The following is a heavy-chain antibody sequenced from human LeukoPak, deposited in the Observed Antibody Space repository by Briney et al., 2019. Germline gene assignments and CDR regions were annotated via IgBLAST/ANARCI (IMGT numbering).Heavy chain of an antibody. CDR3: ARVSAMVSVSWFDP. CDR1: GFTFSDYY. D-gene: IGHD5-18*01. J-gene: IGHJ5*02. CDR2: ISSSGSTI. Sequence: PGGSLRLSCAASGFTFSDYYMSWIRQAPGKGLEWVSYISSSGSTIYYADSVKGRFTISRDNAKNSLYLQMNSLRAEDTAVYYCARVSAMVSVSWFDPWGQGTLVTVSS. V-gene: IGHV3-11*04.